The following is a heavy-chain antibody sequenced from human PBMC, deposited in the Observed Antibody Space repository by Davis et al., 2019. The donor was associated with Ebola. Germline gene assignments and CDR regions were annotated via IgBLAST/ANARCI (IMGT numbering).Heavy chain of an antibody. CDR2: IYYSGST. CDR1: GGSISRDSYY. D-gene: IGHD2-2*03. J-gene: IGHJ4*02. V-gene: IGHV4-39*01. CDR3: ARTTHYGYCSSTSCGPKED. Sequence: MPSETLSLTCTVSGGSISRDSYYWGWIRQPPGKGLEWIGSIYYSGSTYYNPSPKSRVTISVDTSKNQFSLKLSSVTAADTAVYYCARTTHYGYCSSTSCGPKEDWGQGTLVTVSS.